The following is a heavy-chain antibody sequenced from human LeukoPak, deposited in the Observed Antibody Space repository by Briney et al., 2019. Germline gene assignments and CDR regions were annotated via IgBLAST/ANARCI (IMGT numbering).Heavy chain of an antibody. CDR2: IIPIFGTA. D-gene: IGHD3-10*01. V-gene: IGHV1-69*13. J-gene: IGHJ4*02. CDR1: GYTFTSYA. Sequence: ASVKVSCKASGYTFTSYAMNWVRQAPGQGLEWMGGIIPIFGTANYAQKFQGRVTITADESTSTAYMELSSLRSEDTAVYYCARSPGGPFDYWGQGTLVTVSS. CDR3: ARSPGGPFDY.